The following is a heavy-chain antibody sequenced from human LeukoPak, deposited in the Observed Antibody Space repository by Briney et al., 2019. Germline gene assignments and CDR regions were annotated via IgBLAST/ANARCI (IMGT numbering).Heavy chain of an antibody. J-gene: IGHJ2*01. CDR3: ARGSYGDYGFKHWYFDL. Sequence: LKPSETLSLTCAVYGGSLSGYYWNWIRQPPEKGLEWIGEINQSGSINYNPSLKSRVTMSVDTSKNQFSLKLSSVTAADTAVYYCARGSYGDYGFKHWYFDLWGRGTLVTVSS. V-gene: IGHV4-34*01. D-gene: IGHD4-17*01. CDR2: INQSGSI. CDR1: GGSLSGYY.